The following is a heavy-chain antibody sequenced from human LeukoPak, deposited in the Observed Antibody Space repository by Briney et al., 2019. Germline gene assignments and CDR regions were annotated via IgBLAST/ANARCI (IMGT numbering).Heavy chain of an antibody. D-gene: IGHD3-10*01. J-gene: IGHJ4*02. Sequence: PGGSLRLSCAASGFTFSSYAMHWVRQAPGKGLEWVAVIPYDGSNKYYADSVKGRFTISRDNSKNTLYLQMNSLRAEDTAVYYCARDLSPYYYGSGSFDYWGQGTLVTVSS. CDR2: IPYDGSNK. V-gene: IGHV3-30*01. CDR1: GFTFSSYA. CDR3: ARDLSPYYYGSGSFDY.